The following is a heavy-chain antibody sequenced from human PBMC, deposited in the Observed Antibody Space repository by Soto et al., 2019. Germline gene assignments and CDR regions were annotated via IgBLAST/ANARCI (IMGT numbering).Heavy chain of an antibody. Sequence: QLQLQESGPGLVKPSETLSLTCTVSGGSISSSSYYWGWIRQPPGKGLEWIGSIYYSGSTYYNPSLKSRVTISVDTSKNQFSLKLSSVTAADTAVYYCARQPNYYDSSGYDWWGQGTLVTVSS. D-gene: IGHD3-22*01. V-gene: IGHV4-39*01. CDR2: IYYSGST. CDR1: GGSISSSSYY. J-gene: IGHJ4*02. CDR3: ARQPNYYDSSGYDW.